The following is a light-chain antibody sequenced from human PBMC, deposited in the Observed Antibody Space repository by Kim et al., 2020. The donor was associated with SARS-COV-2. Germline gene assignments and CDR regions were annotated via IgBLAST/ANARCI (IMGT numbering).Light chain of an antibody. CDR2: GAS. CDR1: QDINTW. J-gene: IGKJ1*01. Sequence: IQLTQSPSSVSASVGDRVTITCRASQDINTWLGWYQQKPGKAPKLLIYGASNLQSGVPSRFSGSGSGTDFTLTISRLQPDDCAIYYCQQANSFPPWTFGQGTKVDIK. V-gene: IGKV1-12*01. CDR3: QQANSFPPWT.